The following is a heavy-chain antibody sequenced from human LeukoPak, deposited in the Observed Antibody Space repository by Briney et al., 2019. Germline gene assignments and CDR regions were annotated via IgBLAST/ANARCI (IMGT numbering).Heavy chain of an antibody. Sequence: PGGSLRLSCAASGFTFSGSAMSWVRQAPGKGLEWVAAISGSGGSTCYADSVKGQFTIFRDNSKNTLYLQMNSLRAEDTAVYYCAKASNSWYYLDSWGQGTLVTVPS. CDR3: AKASNSWYYLDS. J-gene: IGHJ4*02. CDR2: ISGSGGST. V-gene: IGHV3-23*01. CDR1: GFTFSGSA. D-gene: IGHD6-13*01.